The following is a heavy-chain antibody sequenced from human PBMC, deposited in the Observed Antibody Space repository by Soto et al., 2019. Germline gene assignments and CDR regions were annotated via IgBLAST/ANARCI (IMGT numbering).Heavy chain of an antibody. D-gene: IGHD2-8*01. CDR1: GFTFSSYG. CDR3: AKDIVLMVYAGNFDY. CDR2: ISYDGINE. J-gene: IGHJ4*02. V-gene: IGHV3-30*18. Sequence: ESVGGVVQPGRSLRLSCAASGFTFSSYGMHWVRQAPGKGLEWVAVISYDGINEDYADSVKGRFTISRDNSKNTLYLQMNSLRAEDTAVYYCAKDIVLMVYAGNFDYWGQGTLVTVSS.